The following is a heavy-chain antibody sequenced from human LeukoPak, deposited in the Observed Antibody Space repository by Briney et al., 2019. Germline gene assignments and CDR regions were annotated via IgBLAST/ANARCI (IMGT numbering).Heavy chain of an antibody. Sequence: ASVKVSCKASGYTFTDYYLHWVRQAPGQGREWMGWINPNYCGKNYAQKFQGRVTMTTDTSITTAYMDLNRLRSDDTAVYYCARESPYSSSWFDNWGQGTLVTVSS. CDR3: ARESPYSSSWFDN. D-gene: IGHD6-13*01. CDR1: GYTFTDYY. J-gene: IGHJ4*02. CDR2: INPNYCGK. V-gene: IGHV1-2*02.